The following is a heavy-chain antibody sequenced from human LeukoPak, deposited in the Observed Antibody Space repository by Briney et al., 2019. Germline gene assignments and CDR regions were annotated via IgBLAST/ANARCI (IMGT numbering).Heavy chain of an antibody. CDR2: INHSGST. CDR3: ARVSAYDRGYSFDI. J-gene: IGHJ3*02. CDR1: GGSFSGYY. V-gene: IGHV4-34*01. Sequence: PSETLSLTCAVYGGSFSGYYWSWIRQPPGKGLEWIGEINHSGSTNYNPSLKSRVTISVDTSKNQFSLKLSSVTAADTAVYYCARVSAYDRGYSFDIWGQGTMVTVSS. D-gene: IGHD5-18*01.